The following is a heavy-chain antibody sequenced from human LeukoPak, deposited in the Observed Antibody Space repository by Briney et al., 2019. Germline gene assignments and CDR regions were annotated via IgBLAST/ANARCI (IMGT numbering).Heavy chain of an antibody. Sequence: PGGSLRLSCAASGFTFSSYAMSWVRQAPGRGLEWVSTVSGSGGSTSYADSVEGRFTISRDNSKNTLYLQMNSLRAEDAAGYFCAKANSGGYLYYFDYWGQGTLVTVSS. J-gene: IGHJ4*02. V-gene: IGHV3-23*01. D-gene: IGHD1-26*01. CDR1: GFTFSSYA. CDR3: AKANSGGYLYYFDY. CDR2: VSGSGGST.